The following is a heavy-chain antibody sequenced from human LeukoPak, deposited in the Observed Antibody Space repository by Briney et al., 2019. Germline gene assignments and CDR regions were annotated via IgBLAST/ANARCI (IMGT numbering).Heavy chain of an antibody. J-gene: IGHJ5*02. CDR1: GYTFTAYN. D-gene: IGHD3-3*01. CDR3: ARMSITIFGVVIYNWFDP. CDR2: VNPNSGGT. Sequence: ASVKVSCKASGYTFTAYNMHWVRQAPGQRLEWMGWVNPNSGGTNYAQKLQGRVTMTTDTSTSTAYMELRSLRSDDTAVYYCARMSITIFGVVIYNWFDPWGQGTLVTVSS. V-gene: IGHV1-2*02.